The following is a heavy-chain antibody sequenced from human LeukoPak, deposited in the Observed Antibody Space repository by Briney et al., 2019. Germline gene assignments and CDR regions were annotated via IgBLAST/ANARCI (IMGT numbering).Heavy chain of an antibody. CDR1: GGTFSSYA. V-gene: IGHV1-69*05. Sequence: SVKVSCKASGGTFSSYAISWVRQAPGQGLEWMGGIVPIFGTATYAQKFQGRVTITTDESTSTAYMELSSLRSEDTAVYYCASSPYYYDSSGYYRGFDYWGRGPRVPVS. CDR2: IVPIFGTA. J-gene: IGHJ4*02. D-gene: IGHD3-22*01. CDR3: ASSPYYYDSSGYYRGFDY.